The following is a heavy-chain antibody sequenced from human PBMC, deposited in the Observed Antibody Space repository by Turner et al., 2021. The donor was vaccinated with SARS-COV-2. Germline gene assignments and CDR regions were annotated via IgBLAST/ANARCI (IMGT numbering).Heavy chain of an antibody. CDR1: GGTFSNYA. J-gene: IGHJ6*02. D-gene: IGHD3-10*01. CDR2: IIPIFGTA. V-gene: IGHV1-69*06. CDR3: ARGATMVRGVIENLYYYYYGMDV. Sequence: QVQLVQSGAEVKKPGSSVKVSCKAPGGTFSNYAISWVRQAPGQGLEWMGGIIPIFGTANYAQKFQGRVTITADKSTSTAYMELSSLRSEDTAVYYCARGATMVRGVIENLYYYYYGMDVWGQGTTVTVSS.